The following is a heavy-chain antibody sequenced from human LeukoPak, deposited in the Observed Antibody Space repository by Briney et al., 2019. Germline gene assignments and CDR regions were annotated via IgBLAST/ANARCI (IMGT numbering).Heavy chain of an antibody. CDR3: AKLSLSGRSQSADY. J-gene: IGHJ4*02. D-gene: IGHD3-10*01. Sequence: GGSLRLSCAASGFTFSSYAMSWVRQAPGKGLEWVSAISGSGGSTYYADSVKGRFTISRDNSKNTLYLQMNSLRAEDTAVYYCAKLSLSGRSQSADYWGQGTLVTVSS. CDR2: ISGSGGST. CDR1: GFTFSSYA. V-gene: IGHV3-23*01.